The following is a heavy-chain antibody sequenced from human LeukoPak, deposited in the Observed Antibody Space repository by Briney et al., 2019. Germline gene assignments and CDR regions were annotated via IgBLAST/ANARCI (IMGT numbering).Heavy chain of an antibody. CDR3: ARDGGGGYFFYMDV. J-gene: IGHJ6*03. CDR2: IYHSGST. V-gene: IGHV4-39*07. D-gene: IGHD3-16*01. CDR1: GDSISSSGNY. Sequence: SETLYLTCTVPGDSISSSGNYWACIRPPPGQGLVWIVTIYHSGSTDYTAARKSRVTISLDKCKNRFSLKLSSLTAAEMAVYYGARDGGGGYFFYMDVWGNGTTVTVSS.